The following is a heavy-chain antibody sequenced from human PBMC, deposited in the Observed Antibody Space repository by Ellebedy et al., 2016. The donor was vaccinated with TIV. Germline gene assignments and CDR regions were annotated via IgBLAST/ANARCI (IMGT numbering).Heavy chain of an antibody. CDR3: AREVSSGWYYFDN. Sequence: GGSLRLXXEASGLRFSSHGMHWVRQAPGKGLEWVASIWSDGSNTYYPDSVKGRFTISRDNSKNTLYLQMNSLRAEDTAVYYCAREVSSGWYYFDNWGQGTLVTVSS. V-gene: IGHV3-33*01. CDR2: IWSDGSNT. D-gene: IGHD6-19*01. J-gene: IGHJ4*02. CDR1: GLRFSSHG.